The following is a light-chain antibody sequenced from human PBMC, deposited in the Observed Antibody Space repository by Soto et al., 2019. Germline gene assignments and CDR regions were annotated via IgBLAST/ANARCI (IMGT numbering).Light chain of an antibody. V-gene: IGKV3-15*01. CDR2: GAS. CDR1: QSVSSN. CDR3: QQYDNWPPRT. Sequence: EIVLTQSPGTLSLSPGERATLSCSTNWASQSVSSNLAWYQQKPGQAPRLLIYGASTRATGVPARFSGSGSGTEFTLTISTLQSEDFAVYYCQQYDNWPPRTFGGGTKVDIK. J-gene: IGKJ4*01.